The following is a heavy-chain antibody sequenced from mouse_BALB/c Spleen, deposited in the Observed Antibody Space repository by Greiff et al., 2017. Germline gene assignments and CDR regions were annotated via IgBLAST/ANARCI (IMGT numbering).Heavy chain of an antibody. J-gene: IGHJ4*01. CDR2: INPYNDGT. CDR3: ARSPSHYRSPMDY. D-gene: IGHD2-14*01. Sequence: EVQLQQPGAELVKPGASVKMSCKASGYTFTSYVMHWVKQKPGQGLEWIGYINPYNDGTKYNEKFKGKATLTSDKSSSTAYMELSSLTSEDSAVYYCARSPSHYRSPMDYWGQGTSVTVSS. CDR1: GYTFTSYV. V-gene: IGHV1-14*01.